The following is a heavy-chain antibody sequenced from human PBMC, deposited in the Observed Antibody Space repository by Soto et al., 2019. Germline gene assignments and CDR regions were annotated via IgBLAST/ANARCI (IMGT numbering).Heavy chain of an antibody. D-gene: IGHD6-13*01. CDR2: IIPIFGTA. J-gene: IGHJ4*02. CDR3: ARGTAAAGTTSGPALYDLVPPRGANFDY. CDR1: GGTFSSYA. V-gene: IGHV1-69*01. Sequence: QVQLVQSGAEVKKPGSSVKVSCKASGGTFSSYAISWVRQAPGQGLEWMGGIIPIFGTANYAQKFQGRVTITADESTSTAYMELSSLRSEDTAVYYCARGTAAAGTTSGPALYDLVPPRGANFDYWGQGTLVTVSS.